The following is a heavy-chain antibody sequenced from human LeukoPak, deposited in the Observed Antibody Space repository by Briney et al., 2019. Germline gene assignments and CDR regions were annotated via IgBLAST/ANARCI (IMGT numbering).Heavy chain of an antibody. Sequence: SLRLSCAGSGFTFDEYATDWGRQAPGEGLEWGSGISWNSGSIAYANSANGSFTISRDNAKTVLFLQMSSLPAADTAFYYCAKGHCSSSNCFPNYYYYMDVWGKGTTVTVSS. D-gene: IGHD2-15*01. J-gene: IGHJ6*03. CDR2: ISWNSGSI. CDR3: AKGHCSSSNCFPNYYYYMDV. V-gene: IGHV3-9*01. CDR1: GFTFDEYA.